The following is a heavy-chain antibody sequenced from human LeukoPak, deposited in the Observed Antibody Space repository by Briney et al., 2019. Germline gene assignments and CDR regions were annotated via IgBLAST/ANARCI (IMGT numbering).Heavy chain of an antibody. V-gene: IGHV3-13*01. D-gene: IGHD3-3*01. CDR1: GFDFSNFD. CDR2: IDTAGGT. Sequence: HTGGSLRLSCTASGFDFSNFDFHWVRQLRGKGLEWVSHIDTAGGTYYPGSVKGRFTISRANAKKSLYLQMHNLRVGDTALYFCARGSLWSYYYMDVWGVGTAVSVS. CDR3: ARGSLWSYYYMDV. J-gene: IGHJ6*03.